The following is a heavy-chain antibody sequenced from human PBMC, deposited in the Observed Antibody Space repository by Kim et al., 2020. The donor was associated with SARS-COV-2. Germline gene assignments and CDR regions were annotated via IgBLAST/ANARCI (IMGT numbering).Heavy chain of an antibody. V-gene: IGHV3-33*01. CDR3: AREHVIAAAGPGFDP. CDR1: GFTFSSYG. CDR2: IWYDGSNK. Sequence: GGSLRLSCAASGFTFSSYGMHWVRQAPGKGLEWVAVIWYDGSNKYYADSVKGRFTISRDNSKNTLYLQMNSLRAEDTAVYYCAREHVIAAAGPGFDPWGQGTLVTVSS. J-gene: IGHJ5*02. D-gene: IGHD6-13*01.